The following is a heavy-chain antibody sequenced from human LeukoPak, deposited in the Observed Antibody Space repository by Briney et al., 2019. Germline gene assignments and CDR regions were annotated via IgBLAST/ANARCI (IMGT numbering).Heavy chain of an antibody. Sequence: PGGSLRLSCAASGFTFGSYWMHWVRQAPGKGLVWVSRINTDGGSTTYADSVKGRFTISRDNSKNTLYLQMNSLRAEDAAVYYCAKDLTVGVTRPTGFDYWGQGTLVTVSS. V-gene: IGHV3-74*01. CDR1: GFTFGSYW. J-gene: IGHJ4*02. D-gene: IGHD3-3*01. CDR3: AKDLTVGVTRPTGFDY. CDR2: INTDGGST.